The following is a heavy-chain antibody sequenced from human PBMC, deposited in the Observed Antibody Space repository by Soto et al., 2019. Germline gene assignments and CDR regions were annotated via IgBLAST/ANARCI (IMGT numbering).Heavy chain of an antibody. CDR2: IIPIFGTA. D-gene: IGHD3-16*02. V-gene: IGHV1-69*13. J-gene: IGHJ3*02. Sequence: SVKVSCKASGGTFSSYAISWVRQAPGQGLEWMGGIIPIFGTANYAQKFQGRVTMTGDESTSTAYMELSSLRSEDTAVYYCARDPRARYDAFDIWGQGTMVTVSS. CDR1: GGTFSSYA. CDR3: ARDPRARYDAFDI.